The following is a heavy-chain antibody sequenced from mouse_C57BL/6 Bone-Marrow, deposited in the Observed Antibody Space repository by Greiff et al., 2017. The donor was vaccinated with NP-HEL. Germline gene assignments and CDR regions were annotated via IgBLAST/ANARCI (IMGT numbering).Heavy chain of an antibody. CDR1: GYTFTDYY. Sequence: EVQLQQSGPVLVKPGASVKMSCKASGYTFTDYYMNWVKQSHGKSLEWIGVINPYNGGTSYNQKFKGKATLTVAKSSSPAYLELNSLTAEDAAVYYCASTTVVTPYGYFDVWGTGTTVTVSA. CDR2: INPYNGGT. D-gene: IGHD1-1*01. V-gene: IGHV1-19*01. J-gene: IGHJ1*03. CDR3: ASTTVVTPYGYFDV.